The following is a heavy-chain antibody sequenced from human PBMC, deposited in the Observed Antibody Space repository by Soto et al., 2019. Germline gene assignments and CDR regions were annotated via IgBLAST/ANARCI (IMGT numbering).Heavy chain of an antibody. V-gene: IGHV4-30-4*01. Sequence: SETLSLTCTVSGGSISSGDYYWSWIRQPPGKGLEWIGYIYYSGSTYYNPSLKSRVTISLDTSKNQFSLKLSSVTAADTAVYYCARGSQYSSSWGGDYYYGMDVWGQGTTVTVSS. J-gene: IGHJ6*02. CDR3: ARGSQYSSSWGGDYYYGMDV. CDR1: GGSISSGDYY. D-gene: IGHD6-13*01. CDR2: IYYSGST.